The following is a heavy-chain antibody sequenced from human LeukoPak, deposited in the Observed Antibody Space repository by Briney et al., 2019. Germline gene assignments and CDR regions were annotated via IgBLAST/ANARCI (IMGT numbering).Heavy chain of an antibody. V-gene: IGHV4-39*07. J-gene: IGHJ6*02. CDR2: IYYSGST. CDR3: ARITFVVEGYGMDV. CDR1: GGSISSTSYY. Sequence: SETLSLTCTVSGGSISSTSYYWGWIRQPPGKGLEWIGSIYYSGSTYYNPSLKSRVTISVDKSKNQFSLKLSSVTAADTAVYYCARITFVVEGYGMDVWGQGTTVTVSS. D-gene: IGHD2-21*01.